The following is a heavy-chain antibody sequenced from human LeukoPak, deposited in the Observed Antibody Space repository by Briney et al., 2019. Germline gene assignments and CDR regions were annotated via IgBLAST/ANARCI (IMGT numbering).Heavy chain of an antibody. Sequence: SQTLSLTCTVSGASINSGGFFWSWIRQHPGKGLEWIGRIYYSGYTYYNPSLTSRLAISLDTSKTQFSLRLSSVTAADTALYYCARVLGVTTGHTFDIWGQGIMVTVSS. CDR2: IYYSGYT. J-gene: IGHJ3*02. CDR1: GASINSGGFF. CDR3: ARVLGVTTGHTFDI. D-gene: IGHD4-17*01. V-gene: IGHV4-31*03.